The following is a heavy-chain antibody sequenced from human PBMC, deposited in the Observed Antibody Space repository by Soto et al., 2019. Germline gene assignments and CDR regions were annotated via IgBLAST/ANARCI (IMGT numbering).Heavy chain of an antibody. CDR2: INSDGSST. CDR3: ARDWSGPGNSAYYYYNMDV. J-gene: IGHJ6*03. D-gene: IGHD3-3*01. Sequence: EVQLVESGGGLVQPGGSLRLSCAASGFIFSNSWMHWVRQAAGKGLVWVSRINSDGSSTDYADSVKGRFTISRDNAKNTLYLQMNSLRAEDTALYYCARDWSGPGNSAYYYYNMDVWGKGTTVTVSS. V-gene: IGHV3-74*01. CDR1: GFIFSNSW.